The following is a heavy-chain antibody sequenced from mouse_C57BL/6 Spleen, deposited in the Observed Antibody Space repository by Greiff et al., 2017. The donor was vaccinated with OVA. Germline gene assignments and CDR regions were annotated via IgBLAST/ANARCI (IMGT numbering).Heavy chain of an antibody. CDR3: IRNYGNSDY. Sequence: VQLQQSGPELVKPGASVKISCKASGYTFTDYYMNWVKQSHGKSLEWIGDINPNNGGTSYNQKFKGKATLTVDKSSSTAYMELRSLTSEDSAVYYCIRNYGNSDYWGQGTTLTVSS. J-gene: IGHJ2*01. CDR2: INPNNGGT. CDR1: GYTFTDYY. V-gene: IGHV1-26*01. D-gene: IGHD2-1*01.